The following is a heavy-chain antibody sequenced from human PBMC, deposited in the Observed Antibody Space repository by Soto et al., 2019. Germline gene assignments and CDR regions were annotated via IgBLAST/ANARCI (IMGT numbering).Heavy chain of an antibody. Sequence: QVQLQESGPGLVKPSQTLSLTCTVSGGSISSGGYYWSWIRQHPGKGLEWIGYIYYSGSTYYNPSIRSGLTKSVDTPKNRSPRRLSGVTAADTAVYYCARVPSGDYPDAFAIWGQGTMVAFSS. CDR3: ARVPSGDYPDAFAI. V-gene: IGHV4-31*03. J-gene: IGHJ3*02. CDR2: IYYSGST. CDR1: GGSISSGGYY. D-gene: IGHD4-17*01.